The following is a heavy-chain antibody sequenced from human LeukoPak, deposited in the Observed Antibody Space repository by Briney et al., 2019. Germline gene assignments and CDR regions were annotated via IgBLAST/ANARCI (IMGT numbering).Heavy chain of an antibody. CDR1: GFTFSSNY. J-gene: IGHJ4*02. CDR2: ITGSGRGS. CDR3: AKKPLWSGPFDY. V-gene: IGHV3-53*01. D-gene: IGHD3-3*01. Sequence: GGSLRPSCAASGFTFSSNYMSWVRQAPGKGLEWVSIITGSGRGSYYADSVKGRFTLSRDNSKNTLYLQMNSLRVEDTAVYFCAKKPLWSGPFDYWGQGTLVTVFS.